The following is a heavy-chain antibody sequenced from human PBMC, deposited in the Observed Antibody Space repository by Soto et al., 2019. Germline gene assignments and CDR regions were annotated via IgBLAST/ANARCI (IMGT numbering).Heavy chain of an antibody. V-gene: IGHV4-59*01. D-gene: IGHD6-19*01. CDR2: VYYTGST. CDR1: GDSLSDSF. Sequence: ASETLSLTCTVSGDSLSDSFWSWIRQSPVRGLEWIGYVYYTGSTNYNPSLKTRLSMSVDTSRNQFFLHLYSVTAADTAVYYCAKDYHSTGWDAALDYWGQGAPVTVSS. J-gene: IGHJ4*02. CDR3: AKDYHSTGWDAALDY.